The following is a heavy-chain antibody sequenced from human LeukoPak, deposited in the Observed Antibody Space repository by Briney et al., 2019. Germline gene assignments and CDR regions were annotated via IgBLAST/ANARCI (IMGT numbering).Heavy chain of an antibody. Sequence: GGSLRLSCAASGSTFDDYAMHWVRQAPGKGLEWVSGISWNSGSIGYADSVKGRFTISRDNAKNSLYLQMNSLRAEDTALYYCAKDGYGSGSTYFDYWGQGTLVTVSS. CDR3: AKDGYGSGSTYFDY. V-gene: IGHV3-9*01. J-gene: IGHJ4*02. CDR2: ISWNSGSI. CDR1: GSTFDDYA. D-gene: IGHD3-10*01.